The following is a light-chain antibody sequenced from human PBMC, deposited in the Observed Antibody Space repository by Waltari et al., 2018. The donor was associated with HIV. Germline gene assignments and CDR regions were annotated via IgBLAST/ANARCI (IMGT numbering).Light chain of an antibody. V-gene: IGKV1-39*01. CDR2: ATS. J-gene: IGKJ1*01. CDR3: QQSYSTPPWT. CDR1: QSISTY. Sequence: DIQMTQSPSSLSASVGGRVTITCRARQSISTYLNWYQQKPGKAPKLLIYATSSLQSGVPSRFSGSGSGTDFTLTISSLQPEDFATYYCQQSYSTPPWTFGQGTKVEIK.